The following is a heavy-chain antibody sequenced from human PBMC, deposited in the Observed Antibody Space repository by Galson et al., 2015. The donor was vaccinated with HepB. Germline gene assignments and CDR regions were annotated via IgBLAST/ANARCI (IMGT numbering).Heavy chain of an antibody. Sequence: SLRLSCAASGFTFSSYAMSWVRQAPGKGLEWVSAISGSGDTTYYAGSVEGRFTISRDNSKNTLYMQINSLTAEDTAVYYCAKQISITFNGPGKNYMNVGRKETTVADSS. D-gene: IGHD3-16*01. J-gene: IGHJ6*03. CDR3: AKQISITFNGPGKNYMNV. V-gene: IGHV3-23*01. CDR2: ISGSGDTT. CDR1: GFTFSSYA.